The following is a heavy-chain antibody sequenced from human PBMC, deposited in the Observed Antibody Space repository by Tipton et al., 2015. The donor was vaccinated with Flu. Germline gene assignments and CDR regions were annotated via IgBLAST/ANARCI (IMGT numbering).Heavy chain of an antibody. Sequence: TLSLTCTVSGDSLTNSPYSWGWIRQPPGKGLEWIGTIYYSGITSYSPSLKSRVSMAVDTSKNQFSLKLNPVTAADTALYYCARVGLLTVFGLLIPNLFDPWGEGSPVSVSS. CDR2: IYYSGIT. CDR1: GDSLTNSPYS. J-gene: IGHJ5*02. V-gene: IGHV4-39*07. D-gene: IGHD3-3*01. CDR3: ARVGLLTVFGLLIPNLFDP.